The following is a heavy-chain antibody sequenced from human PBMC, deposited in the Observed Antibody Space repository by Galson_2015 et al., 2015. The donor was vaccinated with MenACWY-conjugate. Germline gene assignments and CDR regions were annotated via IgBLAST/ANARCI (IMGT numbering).Heavy chain of an antibody. CDR2: IVVGSGNT. D-gene: IGHD3-22*01. CDR3: AADPYYYDSSGWYGMDV. Sequence: SGFTFTSSAMQWVRQARGQRLEWIGWIVVGSGNTNYAQKFQERVTITRDMSTSTAYMELSSLRSEDTAVYYCAADPYYYDSSGWYGMDVWGQGTTVTVSS. J-gene: IGHJ6*02. V-gene: IGHV1-58*02. CDR1: GFTFTSSA.